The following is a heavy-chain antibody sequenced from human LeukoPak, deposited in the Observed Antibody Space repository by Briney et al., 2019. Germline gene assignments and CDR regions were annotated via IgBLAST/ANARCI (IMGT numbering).Heavy chain of an antibody. Sequence: ASVMVSCKASGYTFTSYGISWVRQAPGQGLEWMGWISAYNGNTNYAQKLQGRVTMTTDTSTSTAYMELRSLRSDDTAVYYCARVDIVVVPAAKGPYYYYYGMDVWGQGTTVTVSS. CDR2: ISAYNGNT. CDR3: ARVDIVVVPAAKGPYYYYYGMDV. V-gene: IGHV1-18*01. CDR1: GYTFTSYG. J-gene: IGHJ6*02. D-gene: IGHD2-2*03.